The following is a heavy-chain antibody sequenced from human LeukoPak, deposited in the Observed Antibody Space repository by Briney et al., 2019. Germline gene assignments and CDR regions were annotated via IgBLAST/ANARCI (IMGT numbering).Heavy chain of an antibody. V-gene: IGHV3-21*01. CDR1: GFTFSSYS. D-gene: IGHD3-16*01. Sequence: PGGSLRLSCAAPGFTFSSYSMNWVRQAPGKGLEWVSSISSSSSYIYYADSVKGRFTISRDNAKNSLYLQMNSLRAEDTAVYYCARDGGYDYVWGSPRGAFDIWGQGTMVTVSS. CDR2: ISSSSSYI. CDR3: ARDGGYDYVWGSPRGAFDI. J-gene: IGHJ3*02.